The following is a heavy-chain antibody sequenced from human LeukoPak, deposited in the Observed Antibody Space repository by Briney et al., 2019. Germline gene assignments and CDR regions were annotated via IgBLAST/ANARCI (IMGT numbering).Heavy chain of an antibody. V-gene: IGHV3-73*01. CDR2: ISKKTNNYAT. J-gene: IGHJ4*02. Sequence: GGSLRLSCAGSGFAFSDSAVHWVRQASGKGLDWVGRISKKTNNYATAYAASVKGRFTISRDDSKSTAFLQMYSLETEDSAVYYCTTRDGTAGDWGRGTLVTVSS. D-gene: IGHD2-21*02. CDR3: TTRDGTAGD. CDR1: GFAFSDSA.